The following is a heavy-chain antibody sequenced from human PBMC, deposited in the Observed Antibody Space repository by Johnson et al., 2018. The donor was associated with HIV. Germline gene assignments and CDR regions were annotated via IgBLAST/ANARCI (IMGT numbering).Heavy chain of an antibody. CDR3: AKEDGWGGATTGNAFDI. J-gene: IGHJ3*02. V-gene: IGHV3-30*02. D-gene: IGHD1-26*01. CDR2: IRYDGSNK. Sequence: QVQLVESGGGVVQPGGSLRLSCAASGFTFSSYGMHWVSQAPGKVLEWVAFIRYDGSNKYYADSVKGRFTISRDNSKNTLYLQMNSLRAEDTAVYYCAKEDGWGGATTGNAFDIWGHGKTVTV. CDR1: GFTFSSYG.